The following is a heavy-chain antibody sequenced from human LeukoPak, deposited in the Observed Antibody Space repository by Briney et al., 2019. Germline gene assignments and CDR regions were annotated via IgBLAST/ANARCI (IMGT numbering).Heavy chain of an antibody. D-gene: IGHD3-22*01. CDR3: VRYYDSSGYYYPDAFDI. CDR1: GFTFSSYS. J-gene: IGHJ3*02. Sequence: GGSLRLSCAASGFTFSSYSMNWVRQAPGKGLEWVSSISSSSGYIYYADSVKGRFTISRDNAKNSLYLQMNSLRAEDTAVYYCVRYYDSSGYYYPDAFDIWGQGTMVTVSS. V-gene: IGHV3-21*01. CDR2: ISSSSGYI.